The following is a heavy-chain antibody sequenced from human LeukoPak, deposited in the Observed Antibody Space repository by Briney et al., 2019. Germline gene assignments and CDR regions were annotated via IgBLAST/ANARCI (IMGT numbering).Heavy chain of an antibody. V-gene: IGHV4-31*03. CDR3: AQPYYDFWSGYWVAFDI. CDR1: DGSISSGGYY. CDR2: IYYSGST. J-gene: IGHJ3*02. Sequence: SSETLSLTCTVSDGSISSGGYYWSWIRQHPGKGLEWIGYIYYSGSTYYNPSLKSRVTISVDTSKNQFSLKLSSVTAADTAVYYCAQPYYDFWSGYWVAFDIWGQGAMVTVSS. D-gene: IGHD3-3*01.